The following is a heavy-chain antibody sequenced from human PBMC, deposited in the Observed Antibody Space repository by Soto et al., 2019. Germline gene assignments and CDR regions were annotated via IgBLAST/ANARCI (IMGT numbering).Heavy chain of an antibody. CDR2: ISGSGGST. Sequence: SGGSLRLSCGASGVTFSSYGMSWVRQAPGKGLEWVSAISGSGGSTYYADSVKGRFTISRDNSKNTLYLQMNSLRAEDTAVYYCAKGIAARLAVDYWGQGTLVTVSS. J-gene: IGHJ4*02. D-gene: IGHD6-6*01. CDR3: AKGIAARLAVDY. CDR1: GVTFSSYG. V-gene: IGHV3-23*01.